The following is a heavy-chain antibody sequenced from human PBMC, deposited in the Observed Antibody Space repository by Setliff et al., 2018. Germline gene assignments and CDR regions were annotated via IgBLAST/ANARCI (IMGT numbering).Heavy chain of an antibody. V-gene: IGHV4-61*09. CDR3: ARDVYLYDSSGYYYEMAQWYFDL. Sequence: SETLSLTCTVSGGSISSGSFYWSWVRQPAGKGLEWIGHIYTSGSTNYNPSLKTRVTISVDTSKNQFSLKLSSVTAADTAVYYCARDVYLYDSSGYYYEMAQWYFDLWGRGTLVTVSS. J-gene: IGHJ2*01. CDR1: GGSISSGSFY. CDR2: IYTSGST. D-gene: IGHD3-22*01.